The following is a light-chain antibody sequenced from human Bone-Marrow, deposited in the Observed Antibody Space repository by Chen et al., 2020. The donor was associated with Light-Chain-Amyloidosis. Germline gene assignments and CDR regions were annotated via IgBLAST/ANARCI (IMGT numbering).Light chain of an antibody. CDR1: QAISNS. CDR3: QHFDDLLMFT. CDR2: DAS. V-gene: IGKV1-33*01. Sequence: DIQMTQSPSSLSASVGDRVTITCQASQAISNSLNWYQQKPGKAPKLLIDDASSLETGVPSRFSGTGSGTHFTFTISNLQPEDIATYYCQHFDDLLMFTFGQGTKLDMK. J-gene: IGKJ2*01.